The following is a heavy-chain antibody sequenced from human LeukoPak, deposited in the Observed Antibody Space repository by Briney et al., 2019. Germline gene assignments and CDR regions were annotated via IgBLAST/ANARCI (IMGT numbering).Heavy chain of an antibody. CDR1: GYTSTSPD. V-gene: IGHV1-8*01. J-gene: IGHJ3*02. D-gene: IGHD3-3*02. CDR3: ARYTQHYGFDI. CDR2: MSPRDNT. Sequence: GASVTVSCTASGYTSTSPDINWVRQAPGRGLEWLGWMSPRDNTGYAQKFQGRVTLTRDKSINTAYMELSSLRSEDTAVYYCARYTQHYGFDIWGQGTMVTVSA.